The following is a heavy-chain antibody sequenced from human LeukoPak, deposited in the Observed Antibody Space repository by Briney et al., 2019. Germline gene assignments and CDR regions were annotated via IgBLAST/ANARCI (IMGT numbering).Heavy chain of an antibody. Sequence: GESLKISCKGSGYSFTSYWIGWVRQMPGKGLEWMGIIYPDDSDTRYSPSFQGQVTISADKSISTAYLQWSSLKASDTAMYYCARQTYYYDSSGYYRLWYFDLWGRGTLVTVSS. J-gene: IGHJ2*01. CDR2: IYPDDSDT. V-gene: IGHV5-51*01. CDR1: GYSFTSYW. D-gene: IGHD3-22*01. CDR3: ARQTYYYDSSGYYRLWYFDL.